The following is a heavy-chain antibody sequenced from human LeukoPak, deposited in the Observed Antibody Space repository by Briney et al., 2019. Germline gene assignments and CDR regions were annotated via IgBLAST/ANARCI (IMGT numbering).Heavy chain of an antibody. Sequence: SETLSLTCTVSGGSIRSYYWSWIRQPPGKGLEWIGYIYYSGSTNYNPSLKSRVTISVDTSKNQFSLKLSSVTAADTAVYYCASAPIRFLEWSEYYFDYWGQGTLVTVSS. CDR1: GGSIRSYY. V-gene: IGHV4-59*01. CDR3: ASAPIRFLEWSEYYFDY. CDR2: IYYSGST. J-gene: IGHJ4*02. D-gene: IGHD3-3*01.